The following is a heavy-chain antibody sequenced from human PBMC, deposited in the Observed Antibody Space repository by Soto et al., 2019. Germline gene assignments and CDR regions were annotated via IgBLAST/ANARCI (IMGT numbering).Heavy chain of an antibody. CDR1: GGSFSGYY. CDR2: INHSGST. D-gene: IGHD5-18*01. V-gene: IGHV4-34*01. CDR3: ARGPVVDSYGNDY. Sequence: QVQLQQWGAGLLKPSETLPLTCAVYGGSFSGYYWSWIRQPPGKGLEWIGEINHSGSTNYNPSLKSRVTMSVDTSKNQFSLKLSSVTAADTAVYYCARGPVVDSYGNDYWGQGTLVTVSS. J-gene: IGHJ4*02.